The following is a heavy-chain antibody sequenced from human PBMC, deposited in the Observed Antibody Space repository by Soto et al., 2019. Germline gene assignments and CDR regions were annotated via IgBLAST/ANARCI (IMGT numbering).Heavy chain of an antibody. D-gene: IGHD1-7*01. V-gene: IGHV3-23*01. CDR1: GFSFTTYV. CDR2: ISTTGGGT. J-gene: IGHJ4*02. CDR3: ATQKFGNYVPFDY. Sequence: EVQLLESGGGLVQPGGSLRLSCAASGFSFTTYVMSWVRQAPGQGLEWVSAISTTGGGTYYADSVKGRFTISRDNSKNTLFLQMNSLRADDTAVYYCATQKFGNYVPFDYWGQGTLVTVSS.